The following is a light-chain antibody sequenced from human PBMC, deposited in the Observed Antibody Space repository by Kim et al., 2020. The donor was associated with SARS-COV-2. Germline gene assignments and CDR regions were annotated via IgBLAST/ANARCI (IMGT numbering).Light chain of an antibody. CDR1: SNNVGNQG. Sequence: QAGLTQPPSVSKDLRQTATLTCTGNSNNVGNQGATWLQQHQGHPPKLLFYRSNNRPSGISERLSASRSGNTASLTITGLQPEDDADYYCSAWDSSLSAWVFGGGTQLTVL. CDR2: RSN. CDR3: SAWDSSLSAWV. J-gene: IGLJ3*02. V-gene: IGLV10-54*01.